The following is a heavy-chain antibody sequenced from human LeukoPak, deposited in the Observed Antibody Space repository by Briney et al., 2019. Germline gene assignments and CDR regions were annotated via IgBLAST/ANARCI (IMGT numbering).Heavy chain of an antibody. CDR3: ARVPGGPRTPFDY. D-gene: IGHD1-14*01. V-gene: IGHV3-21*01. Sequence: KPGGSLRLSCAASGFTFSSYSMNWVRQAPGKGLEWVSSISSSSSYIYYADSVKGRFTISRDNAKNSLYLQMNSLRAEDTAVYYCARVPGGPRTPFDYWGQGTLVTVSS. CDR2: ISSSSSYI. J-gene: IGHJ4*02. CDR1: GFTFSSYS.